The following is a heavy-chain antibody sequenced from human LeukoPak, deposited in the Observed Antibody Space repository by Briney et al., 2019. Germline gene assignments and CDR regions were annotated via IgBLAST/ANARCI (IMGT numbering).Heavy chain of an antibody. Sequence: GESLKISCKGSGYSFPNYWIGWVRQMPGKGLEWMGIIYPGDSDTRYSPSFQGQVATSADKSITTAYLQWTSLKASDTAMYYCARTGHSNAKDAFHIWGQGTMVTVSS. V-gene: IGHV5-51*01. CDR1: GYSFPNYW. D-gene: IGHD5-12*01. J-gene: IGHJ3*02. CDR3: ARTGHSNAKDAFHI. CDR2: IYPGDSDT.